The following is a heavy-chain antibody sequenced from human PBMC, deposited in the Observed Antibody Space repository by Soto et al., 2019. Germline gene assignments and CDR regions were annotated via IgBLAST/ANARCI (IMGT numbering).Heavy chain of an antibody. D-gene: IGHD3-16*01. CDR2: ISATGGNI. CDR1: GFTFSDYA. CDR3: AKVAGGLGYFDR. J-gene: IGHJ2*01. Sequence: GGSLRLSCVASGFTFSDYAMTWVRQAPGKGLEWVATISATGGNIEYTDSLKGRFTISRDNSKNTLYLQLNGLTSDDTAVHYCAKVAGGLGYFDRWGRGTLVTVSS. V-gene: IGHV3-23*01.